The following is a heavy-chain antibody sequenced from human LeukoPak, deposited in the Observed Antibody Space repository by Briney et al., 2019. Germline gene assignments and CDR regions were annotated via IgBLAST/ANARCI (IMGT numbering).Heavy chain of an antibody. CDR3: ARDPVLRGYSYGSYYYGMDV. Sequence: GGSLRLSCAASGFTLSSYSMNWVRQAPGKGLEWVSSISSSRSYIYYADSVKGRFTISRDNAKNSLYLQMNSLRAEDTAVYYCARDPVLRGYSYGSYYYGMDVWGQGTTVTVSS. CDR2: ISSSRSYI. V-gene: IGHV3-21*01. J-gene: IGHJ6*02. CDR1: GFTLSSYS. D-gene: IGHD5-18*01.